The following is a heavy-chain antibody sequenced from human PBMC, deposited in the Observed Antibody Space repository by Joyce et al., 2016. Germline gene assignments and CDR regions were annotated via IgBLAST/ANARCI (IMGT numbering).Heavy chain of an antibody. Sequence: ELQLLESGGGLVQPGGSLRLSCAASGFTFSNYAMTWVRQAPGKGLEWVTVIIGGGDGTYYADSVRGRFTISRENSKNKLYLQKDGLRADDTAIYYCAAAYSRSYWGGKDYWGQGTLVTVSS. V-gene: IGHV3-23*01. CDR2: IIGGGDGT. J-gene: IGHJ4*02. D-gene: IGHD1-26*01. CDR3: AAAYSRSYWGGKDY. CDR1: GFTFSNYA.